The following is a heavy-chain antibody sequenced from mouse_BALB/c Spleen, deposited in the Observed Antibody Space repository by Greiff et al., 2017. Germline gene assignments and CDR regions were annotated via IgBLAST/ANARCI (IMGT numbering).Heavy chain of an antibody. CDR3: VRQTRIGAMDY. CDR1: GFTFNTYA. Sequence: EVQLKQSGGGLVQPKGSLKLSCAASGFTFNTYAMNWVRQAPGKGLEWVARIRSKSNNYATYYADSVKDRFTISRDDSQSMLYLQMNNLKTEDTAMYYCVRQTRIGAMDYWGQGTSVTVSS. D-gene: IGHD2-14*01. J-gene: IGHJ4*01. CDR2: IRSKSNNYAT. V-gene: IGHV10-1*02.